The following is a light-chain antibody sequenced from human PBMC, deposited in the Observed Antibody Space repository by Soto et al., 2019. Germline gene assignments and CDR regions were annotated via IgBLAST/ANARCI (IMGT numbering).Light chain of an antibody. CDR2: EDN. CDR3: QSYDSSNYVV. CDR1: SGSIASNY. J-gene: IGLJ2*01. Sequence: LTQPHSVSESPGKTVTISCTRSSGSIASNYVQWYQQRPGSAPTTVIYEDNQRPSGVPDRFSGSIDSSSNSASLTISGLKTEDEADYYCQSYDSSNYVVFGGGTKLTVL. V-gene: IGLV6-57*04.